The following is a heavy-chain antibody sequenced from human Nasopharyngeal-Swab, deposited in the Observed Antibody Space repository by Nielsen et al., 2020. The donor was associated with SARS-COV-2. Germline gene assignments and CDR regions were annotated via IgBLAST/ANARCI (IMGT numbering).Heavy chain of an antibody. J-gene: IGHJ6*02. CDR2: IYSGGST. V-gene: IGHV3-53*01. CDR3: ARGDPYYYGMDV. Sequence: VRQMPGKGLEWVSVIYSGGSTYYADSVKGRFTISRDNSKNTLYLQMNSLRAEDTAVYYCARGDPYYYGMDVWGQGTTVTVS.